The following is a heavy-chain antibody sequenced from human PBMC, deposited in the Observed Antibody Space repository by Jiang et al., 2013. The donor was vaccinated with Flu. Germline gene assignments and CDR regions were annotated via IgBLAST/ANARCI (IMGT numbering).Heavy chain of an antibody. Sequence: SGSGLVKPSETLSLTCTVSSGSISTSRYFWGWIRQPPGKGLEWIGSIYYSGTTYYNPSLRSRVTFSVDRSKNQFSLNLSSVTAADTAVYYCVRVGYCTETNCFENHFDPWGQGTLVTVSS. CDR2: IYYSGTT. V-gene: IGHV4-39*01. CDR1: SGSISTSRYF. CDR3: VRVGYCTETNCFENHFDP. D-gene: IGHD2-8*02. J-gene: IGHJ5*02.